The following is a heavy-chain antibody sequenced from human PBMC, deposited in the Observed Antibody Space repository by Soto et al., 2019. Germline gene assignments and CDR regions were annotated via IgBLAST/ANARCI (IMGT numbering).Heavy chain of an antibody. D-gene: IGHD4-17*01. CDR2: ISWNSGSI. J-gene: IGHJ3*02. V-gene: IGHV3-9*01. CDR3: AKPKKPDRDYVEAFDI. CDR1: GFTFDDYA. Sequence: GGSLRLSCAASGFTFDDYAMHWVRQAPGKGLEWVSGISWNSGSIGYADSVKGRFTISRDNAKNSLYLQMNSLRAEDTALYYCAKPKKPDRDYVEAFDIWGQGTMVTVSS.